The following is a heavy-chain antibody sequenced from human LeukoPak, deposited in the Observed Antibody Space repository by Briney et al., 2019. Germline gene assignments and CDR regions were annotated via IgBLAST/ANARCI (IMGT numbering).Heavy chain of an antibody. J-gene: IGHJ4*02. CDR3: ASQMVRGALDY. V-gene: IGHV4-31*03. CDR1: GGSISSSSYY. D-gene: IGHD3-10*01. Sequence: SETLSLTCTASGGSISSSSYYWGWIRQPPGKGLEWIGYIYYSGSTYYNPSLKSRVTISVDTSKNQFSLKLSSVTAADTAVYYCASQMVRGALDYWGQGTLVTVSS. CDR2: IYYSGST.